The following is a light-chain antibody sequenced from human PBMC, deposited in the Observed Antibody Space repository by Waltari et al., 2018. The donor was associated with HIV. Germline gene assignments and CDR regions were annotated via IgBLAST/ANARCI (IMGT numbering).Light chain of an antibody. CDR3: CSYAGSNSWV. V-gene: IGLV2-23*02. J-gene: IGLJ3*02. CDR1: SSDLGSYNL. Sequence: QSALTQPASVSGSPGQSITISCSGTSSDLGSYNLVSWYQQDPGKAPKLMIYDVNKRPSGVSNRFSASKSGNTASLTISGLQAEDEADYYCCSYAGSNSWVFGGGTKLTVL. CDR2: DVN.